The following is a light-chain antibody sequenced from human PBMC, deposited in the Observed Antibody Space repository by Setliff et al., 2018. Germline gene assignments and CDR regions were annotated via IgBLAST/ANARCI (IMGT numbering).Light chain of an antibody. J-gene: IGLJ1*01. Sequence: QSALGQPPSASGSPGQSVTISCTGTSSDIGDYNYVSWYQHHPGKAPKLLIYDVDKRPSGVPDRFSGSKSGYTASLTVSGLQADDEADYYCGAYAGSSKKIFGTGTKVTVL. CDR2: DVD. CDR3: GAYAGSSKKI. V-gene: IGLV2-8*01. CDR1: SSDIGDYNY.